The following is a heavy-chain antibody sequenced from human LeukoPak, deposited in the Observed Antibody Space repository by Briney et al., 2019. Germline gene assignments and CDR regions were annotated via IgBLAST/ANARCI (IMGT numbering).Heavy chain of an antibody. CDR1: GFTFSSYG. J-gene: IGHJ4*02. D-gene: IGHD3-3*01. V-gene: IGHV3-30*02. CDR2: IRYDGSNK. CDR3: AKDLGEYDFWSGYDTYFDY. Sequence: GGSLRLSCAASGFTFSSYGMHWVRQAPGKGLEWVAFIRYDGSNKYYADSVKGRFTISRDNSKNTLYLQMNSLRAEDTAVYYCAKDLGEYDFWSGYDTYFDYWGQGTLVTVSS.